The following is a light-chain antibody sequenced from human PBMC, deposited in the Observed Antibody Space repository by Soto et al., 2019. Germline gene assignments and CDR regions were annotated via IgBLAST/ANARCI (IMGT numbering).Light chain of an antibody. Sequence: EIVLTQSPGTLSLSPGERATLSCRASQSVSSSYLAWYQQKPGQAPRLLIYGASSRATGIPDRFSGSGSGTDFTLTISRLEPEDFAGYYCQQDGSSPLTFGGGTKVEIK. CDR3: QQDGSSPLT. CDR1: QSVSSSY. V-gene: IGKV3-20*01. CDR2: GAS. J-gene: IGKJ4*01.